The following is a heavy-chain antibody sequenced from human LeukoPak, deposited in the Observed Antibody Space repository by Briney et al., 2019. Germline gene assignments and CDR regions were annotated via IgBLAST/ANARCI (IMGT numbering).Heavy chain of an antibody. CDR3: PRVLRYDFWSAYYFDY. D-gene: IGHD3-3*01. V-gene: IGHV1-18*01. CDR1: GYTFNIYD. J-gene: IGHJ4*02. CDR2: ISTYNGNT. Sequence: ASVKVSYKASGYTFNIYDISWVRQAPGQGREWMAWISTYNGNTNYAQKVQGRATMTTDTSTSTAYMELRSLRSDDTAVYYCPRVLRYDFWSAYYFDYWGQGTLVTVSS.